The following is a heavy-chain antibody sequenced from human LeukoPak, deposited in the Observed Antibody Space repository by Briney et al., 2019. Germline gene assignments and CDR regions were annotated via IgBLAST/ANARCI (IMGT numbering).Heavy chain of an antibody. CDR3: ARGRVSASTWYSTYYYFFYMDF. Sequence: SETLSLTCTVSDDSLTLYYWTWIRQPRAKGLEGIGYVDHTGSTKFNPSLTGRVSISRDTSNNFFSLRLRSVTAADTAVYFCARGRVSASTWYSTYYYFFYMDFWGKGTTVTVSS. CDR1: DDSLTLYY. D-gene: IGHD4-11*01. V-gene: IGHV4-59*01. J-gene: IGHJ6*03. CDR2: VDHTGST.